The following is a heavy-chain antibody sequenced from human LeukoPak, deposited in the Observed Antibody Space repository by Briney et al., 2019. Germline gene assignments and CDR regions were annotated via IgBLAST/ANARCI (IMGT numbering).Heavy chain of an antibody. CDR1: GYTFSSYG. CDR2: ISDYNGNT. D-gene: IGHD4-17*01. Sequence: GASVKVSCKASGYTFSSYGISWVRQAPGQGLEWMGWISDYNGNTNYAQKLQGRVTMTTDTSTSTAYMELRSLGPDDMVVYNRARDLQVYGDFDNWFDPWGQGTLVTVSS. J-gene: IGHJ5*02. CDR3: ARDLQVYGDFDNWFDP. V-gene: IGHV1-18*03.